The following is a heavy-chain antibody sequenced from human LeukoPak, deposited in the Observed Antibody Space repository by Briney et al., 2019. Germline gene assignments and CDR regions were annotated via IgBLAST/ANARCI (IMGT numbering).Heavy chain of an antibody. D-gene: IGHD3-22*01. J-gene: IGHJ3*02. CDR1: GFIFNEYG. V-gene: IGHV3-48*02. Sequence: GGSLRLSCDASGFIFNEYGMSWVRQAPGKGLEWLAYISGSDGIIFYAASVKGRFTVSRDNAQSSLFPQRNSLRDEDTAVYYCARWRSSSYYDRSAYHHDAFDMWGQGTMATVSS. CDR2: ISGSDGII. CDR3: ARWRSSSYYDRSAYHHDAFDM.